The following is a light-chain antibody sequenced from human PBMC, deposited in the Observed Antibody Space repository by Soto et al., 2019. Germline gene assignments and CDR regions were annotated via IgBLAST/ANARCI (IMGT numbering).Light chain of an antibody. J-gene: IGKJ1*01. CDR1: QGTRND. Sequence: DIQITKSPYCLSASVGDRVTITCRASQGTRNDLGWYQQKAGKAPKRLIYAASSLQSGVPSRFSGSGSGTESPLTISGLQPDDLATNNFQHYDGYSEAFGQGTKV. CDR2: AAS. V-gene: IGKV1-17*01. CDR3: QHYDGYSEA.